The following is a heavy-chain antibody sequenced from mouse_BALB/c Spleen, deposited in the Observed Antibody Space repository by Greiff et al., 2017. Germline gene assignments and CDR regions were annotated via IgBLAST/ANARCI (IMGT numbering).Heavy chain of an antibody. CDR3: AGDYGPFDY. V-gene: IGHV1S135*01. CDR2: IDPYNGGT. J-gene: IGHJ2*01. CDR1: GYAFTSYN. D-gene: IGHD1-1*01. Sequence: VQLKESGPELVKPGALVKVSCKASGYAFTSYNMYWVKQSHGKSLEWIGYIDPYNGGTIYNQKFKGKATLTADKSSSTAYMHLNSLTSEDSAVYYCAGDYGPFDYWGQGTTLTVSA.